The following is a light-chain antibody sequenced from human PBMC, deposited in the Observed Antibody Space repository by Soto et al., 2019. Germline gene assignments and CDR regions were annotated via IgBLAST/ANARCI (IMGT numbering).Light chain of an antibody. CDR1: QGISDY. J-gene: IGKJ1*01. V-gene: IGKV1-39*01. Sequence: DIRMTQSPSSLSASVGDTVTLTCRASQGISDYLIWFQHKPGEAPKLLIYTASSLQGGVPLRFSGAGSRTDFILTISGLQPEDSATYYCQQTYTFPWTFGQGTRVDIK. CDR2: TAS. CDR3: QQTYTFPWT.